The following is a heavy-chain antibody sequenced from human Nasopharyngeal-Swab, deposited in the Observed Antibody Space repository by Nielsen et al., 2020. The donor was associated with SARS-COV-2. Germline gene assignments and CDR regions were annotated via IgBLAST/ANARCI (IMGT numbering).Heavy chain of an antibody. J-gene: IGHJ4*02. CDR3: ARGFDY. Sequence: GSLRLSCTVSGGSISSYYWNWIRQPPGKGLEWIGYIYYSVSTNYNPSHKSRVTISVDTSKNQFSLKLSSVTDADTAVYYCARGFDYWGQGTLVTVSS. V-gene: IGHV4-59*13. D-gene: IGHD3-10*01. CDR2: IYYSVST. CDR1: GGSISSYY.